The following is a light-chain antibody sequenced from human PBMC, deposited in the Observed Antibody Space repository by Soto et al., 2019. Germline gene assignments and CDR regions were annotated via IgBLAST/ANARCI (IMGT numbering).Light chain of an antibody. CDR3: QHYNSYSGDT. J-gene: IGKJ2*01. Sequence: DIQMTQSPSTLSASVGDRVTITCRASQSISNWLAWYQQKPGKAPNLLIYKASSLDSGVPSRFSGSGSGTEFTLTISSLQPDDFATYYCQHYNSYSGDTFGQGTKLEIK. CDR1: QSISNW. V-gene: IGKV1-5*03. CDR2: KAS.